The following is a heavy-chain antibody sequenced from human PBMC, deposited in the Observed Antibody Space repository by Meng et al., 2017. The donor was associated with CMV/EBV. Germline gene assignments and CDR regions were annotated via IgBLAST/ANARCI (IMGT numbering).Heavy chain of an antibody. CDR2: ISGDGSST. V-gene: IGHV3-74*01. D-gene: IGHD3-22*01. CDR1: GFTFSSSW. Sequence: CAASGFTFSSSWMHWVRQDTVKGLVWVSRISGDGSSTSYADSVKGRFTISRDNAKNTLYLQMNSLRGEDTAVYYCARGSGYGANWFDPWGQGTLVTVSS. CDR3: ARGSGYGANWFDP. J-gene: IGHJ5*02.